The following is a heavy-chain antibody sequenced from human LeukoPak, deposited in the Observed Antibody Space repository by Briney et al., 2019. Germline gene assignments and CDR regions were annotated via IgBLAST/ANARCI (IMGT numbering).Heavy chain of an antibody. CDR3: AKDRYSYAFEYSDS. J-gene: IGHJ4*02. V-gene: IGHV3-30*18. CDR2: ISNDRSKK. Sequence: GGSLRLSCAASGFTFSSYGMHWVRQAPGKGLDWVAVISNDRSKKYYADSVKGRFTISRDNSKNTLSLQVSSLRTEDTAVYYCAKDRYSYAFEYSDSWGQGTLVTVSS. D-gene: IGHD5-18*01. CDR1: GFTFSSYG.